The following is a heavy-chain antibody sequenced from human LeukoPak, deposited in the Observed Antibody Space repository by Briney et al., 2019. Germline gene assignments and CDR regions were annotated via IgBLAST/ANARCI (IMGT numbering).Heavy chain of an antibody. CDR1: GGSISSHY. Sequence: SETLSLTCTVSGGSISSHYWSWIRQPAGKGLEWIGRIYSSGSTNYNPSLKSRVTMSVDTSKNQFSLKLSSVTAADTAVYYCASMLAVAGTGLEPTWYFDLWGRGTLVTVSS. CDR3: ASMLAVAGTGLEPTWYFDL. J-gene: IGHJ2*01. D-gene: IGHD6-19*01. V-gene: IGHV4-4*07. CDR2: IYSSGST.